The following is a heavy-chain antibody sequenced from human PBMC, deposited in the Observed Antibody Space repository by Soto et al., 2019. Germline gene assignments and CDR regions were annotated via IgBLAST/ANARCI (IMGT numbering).Heavy chain of an antibody. CDR2: IYSGSAT. CDR1: GFTVSDTY. V-gene: IGHV3-53*02. D-gene: IGHD6-19*01. CDR3: ARGKSGWLTFDY. Sequence: EVRLVETGGGLIQPGGSLRLSCAASGFTVSDTYMNWVRQAPGKGLEWVSVIYSGSATYYADPVKGRFTISRDNSKNTVFLQMSSLRVDDTPVYYCARGKSGWLTFDYWGQGILVTVSS. J-gene: IGHJ4*02.